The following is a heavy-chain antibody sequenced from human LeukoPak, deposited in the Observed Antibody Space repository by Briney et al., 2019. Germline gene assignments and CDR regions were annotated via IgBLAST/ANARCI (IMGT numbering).Heavy chain of an antibody. Sequence: SETLSLTCTVSGGSITNYYWNWIRQPAGKGLEWIGRIYGSGSTNYNPPLKRRVTMSVDTSKNEFSLNLSSVTAADTAVYYCARGVDIGNYQSWFDPWGQGTLVTVSS. CDR3: ARGVDIGNYQSWFDP. J-gene: IGHJ5*02. V-gene: IGHV4-4*07. CDR1: GGSITNYY. D-gene: IGHD1-7*01. CDR2: IYGSGST.